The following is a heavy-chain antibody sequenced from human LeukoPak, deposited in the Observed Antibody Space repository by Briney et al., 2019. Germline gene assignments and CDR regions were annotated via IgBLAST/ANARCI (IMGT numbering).Heavy chain of an antibody. J-gene: IGHJ5*02. Sequence: GGSLRLSCAASGFTFSSYTMNWVRQAPGKGLEWVSSISSSSTYIYYADSMKGRFTISRDNAKNSLYLHMYSLRAEDTAVYYCARGEVWFDPWGQGTLVTVSS. CDR3: ARGEVWFDP. CDR1: GFTFSSYT. CDR2: ISSSSTYI. V-gene: IGHV3-21*01.